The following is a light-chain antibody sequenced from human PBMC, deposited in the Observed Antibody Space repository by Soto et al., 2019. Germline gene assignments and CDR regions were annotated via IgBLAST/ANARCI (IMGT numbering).Light chain of an antibody. Sequence: DIPMTQSPSSLSASVGDRVTITCRASQDISNYLAWYQQKPGKVPKILIYAASTVQTGVESRFSGSGFGTVFTLTINSLQPEDVATYYCQKYNSAPNTFGRGTRLEIK. J-gene: IGKJ2*01. CDR2: AAS. CDR3: QKYNSAPNT. CDR1: QDISNY. V-gene: IGKV1-27*01.